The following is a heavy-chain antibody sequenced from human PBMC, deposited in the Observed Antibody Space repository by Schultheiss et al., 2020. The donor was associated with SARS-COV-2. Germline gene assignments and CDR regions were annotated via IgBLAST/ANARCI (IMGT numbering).Heavy chain of an antibody. V-gene: IGHV4-31*03. Sequence: SETLSLTCTVSGGSISSGGYYWSWIRQHPGKGLEWIGYIYYSGSTYYNPSLKSRVTISVDTSKNQFSLKLSSVTAADTAVYYCAREQYDSSGYYYVTDAFDIWGQGTMVTVSS. CDR1: GGSISSGGYY. CDR2: IYYSGST. D-gene: IGHD3-22*01. CDR3: AREQYDSSGYYYVTDAFDI. J-gene: IGHJ3*02.